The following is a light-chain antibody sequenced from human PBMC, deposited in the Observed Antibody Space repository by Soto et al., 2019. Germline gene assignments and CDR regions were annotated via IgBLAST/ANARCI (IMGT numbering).Light chain of an antibody. CDR3: CSYTSSSIRV. Sequence: QSVLTQPASVSGSPGQSITISCTGNSSALAGYNHGSWDQQHPGKARKLIIYEVRNRPSGVSNRLSGSKSGNTASLTISGLQADDEADYYCCSYTSSSIRVFGGGTKVTVL. CDR1: SSALAGYNH. J-gene: IGLJ3*02. V-gene: IGLV2-14*01. CDR2: EVR.